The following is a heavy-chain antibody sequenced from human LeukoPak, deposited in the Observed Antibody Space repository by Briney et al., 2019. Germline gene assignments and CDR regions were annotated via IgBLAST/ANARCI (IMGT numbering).Heavy chain of an antibody. D-gene: IGHD3-3*01. V-gene: IGHV1-18*01. CDR2: VSAYNGNT. J-gene: IGHJ4*02. Sequence: GASVKVSCKASGYTFTSYGISWVRQAPGQGLEWMGWVSAYNGNTNYAQKLQGRVTMTTDTSTSTPYMELRSLRSDDTAVYYCARDKDYDFWSGHSDYWGQGTLVTVSS. CDR3: ARDKDYDFWSGHSDY. CDR1: GYTFTSYG.